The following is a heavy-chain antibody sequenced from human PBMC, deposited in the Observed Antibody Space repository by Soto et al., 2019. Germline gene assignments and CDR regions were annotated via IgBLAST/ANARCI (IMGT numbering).Heavy chain of an antibody. CDR2: ISSSSSTL. J-gene: IGHJ4*02. Sequence: GGSLRLSCAASGFTLSSYSMNWVRQAPGKGLEWVSYISSSSSTLYYADSVNGRFTISRDNAKHSLYLQMNSLRAEATAVYYCSRMNVGVRAAIARSTGKRFDYWGQGTLVTVSS. CDR3: SRMNVGVRAAIARSTGKRFDY. D-gene: IGHD2-2*01. CDR1: GFTLSSYS. V-gene: IGHV3-48*04.